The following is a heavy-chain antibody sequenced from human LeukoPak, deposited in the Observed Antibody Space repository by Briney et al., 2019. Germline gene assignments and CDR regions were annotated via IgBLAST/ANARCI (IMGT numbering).Heavy chain of an antibody. CDR1: GGSISSGGYY. J-gene: IGHJ3*02. CDR3: ARPGVGSGRYGAFDI. CDR2: INHSGST. D-gene: IGHD5-18*01. V-gene: IGHV4-30-2*01. Sequence: PSQTLSLTCTVSGGSISSGGYYWSWIRQPPGKGLEWIGYINHSGSTYYNPSLECRLTMSVDTSKNQFSLKLRSVTAADTAVYYCARPGVGSGRYGAFDIWGQGTMVTVSS.